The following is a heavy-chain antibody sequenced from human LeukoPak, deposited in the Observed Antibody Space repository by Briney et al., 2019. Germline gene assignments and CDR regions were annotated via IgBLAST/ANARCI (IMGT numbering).Heavy chain of an antibody. CDR2: INYSGST. J-gene: IGHJ6*02. CDR3: ARGESKRYSGYDYYVMDV. D-gene: IGHD5-12*01. CDR1: GGSISSYY. V-gene: IGHV4-59*01. Sequence: PSETLSLTCTVSGGSISSYYWSWIRQPPGTGLEWIGYINYSGSTNYNPSLKRRVTISVDTSKNQFSLKVSSVTAADTAVYYCARGESKRYSGYDYYVMDVWGQGTTVTVSS.